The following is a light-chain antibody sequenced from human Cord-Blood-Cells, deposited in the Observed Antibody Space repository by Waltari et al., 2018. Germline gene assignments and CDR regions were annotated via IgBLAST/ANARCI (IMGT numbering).Light chain of an antibody. CDR1: SSDVGGYNY. Sequence: ALTQPASVSGSPGQSITISCTGTSSDVGGYNYVSWYQQHPGKAPKLMIYDVSNRPSGVSNRFSGSKSGNTASLTISGLQAEDEADYYCSSYTSSSVVFGGGTKLTVL. CDR3: SSYTSSSVV. J-gene: IGLJ2*01. CDR2: DVS. V-gene: IGLV2-14*01.